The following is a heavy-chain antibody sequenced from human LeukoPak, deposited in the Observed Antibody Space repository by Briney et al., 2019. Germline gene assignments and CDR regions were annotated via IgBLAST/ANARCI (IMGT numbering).Heavy chain of an antibody. CDR3: ARDLPAENYYYGMDV. CDR2: IIPIFGTA. CDR1: GGTFSSYA. V-gene: IGHV1-69*01. Sequence: GASVKVSCKASGGTFSSYAISWVRQAPGQGPEWMGGIIPIFGTANYAQKFQGRVTITADESTSTAYMELSSLRSEDTAVYYCARDLPAENYYYGMDVWGQGTTVTVSS. J-gene: IGHJ6*02.